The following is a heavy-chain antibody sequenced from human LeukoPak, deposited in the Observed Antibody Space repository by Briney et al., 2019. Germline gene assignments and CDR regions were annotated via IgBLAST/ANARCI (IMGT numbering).Heavy chain of an antibody. CDR2: INQGGSEN. D-gene: IGHD3-10*01. V-gene: IGHV3-7*01. CDR3: ARSGAPIDY. J-gene: IGHJ4*02. CDR1: GFTFDDYA. Sequence: GRSLRLSCAASGFTFDDYAMHWVRQAPGKGLEWVANINQGGSENNYVDSVKGRFTISRDNAKNSLYLQMNSLRAEDTAVYYCARSGAPIDYWGQGTPVTVSS.